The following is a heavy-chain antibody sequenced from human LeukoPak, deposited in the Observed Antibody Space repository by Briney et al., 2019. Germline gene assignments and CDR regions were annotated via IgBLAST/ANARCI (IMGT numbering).Heavy chain of an antibody. J-gene: IGHJ6*03. D-gene: IGHD3-9*01. V-gene: IGHV3-30*02. CDR3: AKDGVSVLRYFDWLSYYYYYYMDV. CDR1: GFTFSSYG. Sequence: GGSLRLSCAASGFTFSSYGMHWVRQAPGKGLEWVAFIRYDGSNKYYADSVKGRFTISRDNSKNTLYLQMNSLRAEDTAVYYCAKDGVSVLRYFDWLSYYYYYYMDVWGKGTTVTISS. CDR2: IRYDGSNK.